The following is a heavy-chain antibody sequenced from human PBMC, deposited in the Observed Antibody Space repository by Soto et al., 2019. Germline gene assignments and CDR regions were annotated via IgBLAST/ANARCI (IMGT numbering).Heavy chain of an antibody. D-gene: IGHD2-2*02. V-gene: IGHV1-69*13. J-gene: IGHJ6*01. Sequence: ASVKVSCKASGGTFTSTVSWVRQAPGQGLEWMGSIIPLFGTTKYAQKFQGRVTITADESTSTAYMELSSLRYEDTAVYYCARDRELPGYSVYYGMDVWGQGTTVTVSS. CDR3: ARDRELPGYSVYYGMDV. CDR1: GGTFTST. CDR2: IIPLFGTT.